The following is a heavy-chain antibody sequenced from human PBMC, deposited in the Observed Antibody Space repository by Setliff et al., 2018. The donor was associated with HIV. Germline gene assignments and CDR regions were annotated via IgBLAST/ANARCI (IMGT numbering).Heavy chain of an antibody. Sequence: SETLSLTCTVSGGSMSVYYWNWIRQPAGKGLEWIGRIFTSGTTNYNPSLKSRISMSLDMSKNQVSLNLRSVTAADTAVYYCAREGLRSSYYYFMDVWGKGTTVTGS. V-gene: IGHV4-4*07. CDR2: IFTSGTT. J-gene: IGHJ6*03. D-gene: IGHD3-10*01. CDR1: GGSMSVYY. CDR3: AREGLRSSYYYFMDV.